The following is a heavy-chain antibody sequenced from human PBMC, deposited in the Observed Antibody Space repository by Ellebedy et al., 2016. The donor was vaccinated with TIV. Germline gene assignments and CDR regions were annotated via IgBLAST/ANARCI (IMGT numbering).Heavy chain of an antibody. D-gene: IGHD4-23*01. CDR3: ARDRYYGGNYRGIDY. CDR1: GYTFTSHP. J-gene: IGHJ4*02. V-gene: IGHV7-4-1*02. CDR2: INTNTGNT. Sequence: ASVKVSCKASGYTFTSHPLNWVRQAPGRGLEWMGWINTNTGNTESVPGFTGRFVFSLDTSVRTAYLQISSLQADDTAIYYCARDRYYGGNYRGIDYWGQGTLVTVSS.